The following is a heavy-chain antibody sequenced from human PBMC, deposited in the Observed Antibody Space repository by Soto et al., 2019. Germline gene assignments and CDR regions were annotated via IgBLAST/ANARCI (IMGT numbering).Heavy chain of an antibody. CDR3: ARDSRGYCSSTSGDDWFDP. CDR2: MSAYNGNT. D-gene: IGHD2-2*01. J-gene: IGHJ5*02. V-gene: IGHV1-18*01. Sequence: QVQLVQSGAEVKKPGASVKVSCKASGYTFTSYGISWVRQAPGQGLEWMGWMSAYNGNTNYAQKLQGRVTMTTDTSTSTAYMELRSLRSDDTAVYYCARDSRGYCSSTSGDDWFDPWGQGTLVTVSS. CDR1: GYTFTSYG.